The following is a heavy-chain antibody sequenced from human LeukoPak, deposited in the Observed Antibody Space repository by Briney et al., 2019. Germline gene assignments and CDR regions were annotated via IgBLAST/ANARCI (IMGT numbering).Heavy chain of an antibody. D-gene: IGHD1-14*01. V-gene: IGHV1-69*13. CDR3: AREDRTYYYYYYMDV. J-gene: IGHJ6*03. CDR1: GGTFSSYA. Sequence: ASVKVSCTASGGTFSSYAISWVRQAPGQGLEWMGGIIPIFGTANYAQKFQGRVTITADESTSTAYMELSSLRSEDTAVYYCAREDRTYYYYYYMDVWGKGTTVTISS. CDR2: IIPIFGTA.